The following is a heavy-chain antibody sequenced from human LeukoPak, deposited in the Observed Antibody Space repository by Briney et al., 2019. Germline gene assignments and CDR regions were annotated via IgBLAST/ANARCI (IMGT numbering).Heavy chain of an antibody. Sequence: GGSLRLSCAASGFTFSGYEMNWLRQAPGKGLEWVSYISSSGSTIYYADSVKGRFTISRDNAKNSLYLQMNSLRAEDTAVYYCARLQGSGSYYQTTDYWGQGTMVTVSS. CDR1: GFTFSGYE. CDR3: ARLQGSGSYYQTTDY. D-gene: IGHD3-10*02. J-gene: IGHJ4*02. V-gene: IGHV3-48*03. CDR2: ISSSGSTI.